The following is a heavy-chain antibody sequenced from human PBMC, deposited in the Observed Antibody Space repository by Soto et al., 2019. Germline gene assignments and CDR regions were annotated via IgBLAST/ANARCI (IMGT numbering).Heavy chain of an antibody. Sequence: SETLSLTCTVSGGSISSYYWSWIRHPPGKGLEWIGYIYYSGSTNYNPSLKSRVTISVDTSKNQFSLKLSSVTAADTAVYYCARAFQYSTEGDWFDPWGQGTLVTVSS. J-gene: IGHJ5*02. V-gene: IGHV4-59*01. CDR2: IYYSGST. D-gene: IGHD6-6*01. CDR1: GGSISSYY. CDR3: ARAFQYSTEGDWFDP.